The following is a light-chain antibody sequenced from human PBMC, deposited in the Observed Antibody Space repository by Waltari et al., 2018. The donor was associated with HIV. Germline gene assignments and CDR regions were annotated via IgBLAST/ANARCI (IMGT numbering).Light chain of an antibody. CDR1: QDISNY. CDR2: DAS. Sequence: AIRMTQSPSSFSASTGDRVTITCRANQDISNYLAWYQQKPVKVPKRLVYDASALQSGVPSRFSGSGSGTDFTLTISSLQSEDFATYCCQQYYTYPLTFGGGTNVDIK. J-gene: IGKJ4*01. CDR3: QQYYTYPLT. V-gene: IGKV1-8*01.